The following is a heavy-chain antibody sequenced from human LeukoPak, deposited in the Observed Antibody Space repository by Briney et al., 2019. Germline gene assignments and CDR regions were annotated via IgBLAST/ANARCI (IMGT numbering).Heavy chain of an antibody. CDR1: GFTFSSYA. V-gene: IGHV3-23*01. Sequence: PGGSLRLSCAASGFTFSSYAMSWVRQAPGKGLDWVSAISGSGGSTYYADSVKGRFTISRDSSKNTLYLQMNSLRAEDTAVYYCAKEGVPGRGLSWFDPWGQGTLVTVSS. D-gene: IGHD2-2*01. J-gene: IGHJ5*02. CDR2: ISGSGGST. CDR3: AKEGVPGRGLSWFDP.